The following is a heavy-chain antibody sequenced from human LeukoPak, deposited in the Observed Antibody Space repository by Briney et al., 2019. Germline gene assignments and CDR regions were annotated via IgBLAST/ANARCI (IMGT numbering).Heavy chain of an antibody. CDR3: AKDPPIRWTYYDSSGYPGGYFQH. J-gene: IGHJ1*01. D-gene: IGHD3-22*01. Sequence: YPGGSLRLSCAASGFTFSSYAMSWVRQAPGKGLEWVSAISGSGGSTYYADSVKGGFTISRDNSKNTLYLQMNSLRAEDTAVYYCAKDPPIRWTYYDSSGYPGGYFQHWGQGTLVTVSS. CDR1: GFTFSSYA. CDR2: ISGSGGST. V-gene: IGHV3-23*01.